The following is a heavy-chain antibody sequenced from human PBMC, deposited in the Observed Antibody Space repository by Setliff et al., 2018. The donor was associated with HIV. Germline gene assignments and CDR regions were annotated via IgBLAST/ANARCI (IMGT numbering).Heavy chain of an antibody. Sequence: TLSLTCTVSGGSISSGGYYWSWIRQHPGKGLERIGYIYYSGSTYYNPSLKSRVTISVDTSKNQFSLKLSSVTAADTAVYYCAREWPPGPYYYDSSGNDDAFDIWGQGTMVTVSS. CDR1: GGSISSGGYY. V-gene: IGHV4-31*03. J-gene: IGHJ3*02. D-gene: IGHD3-22*01. CDR2: IYYSGST. CDR3: AREWPPGPYYYDSSGNDDAFDI.